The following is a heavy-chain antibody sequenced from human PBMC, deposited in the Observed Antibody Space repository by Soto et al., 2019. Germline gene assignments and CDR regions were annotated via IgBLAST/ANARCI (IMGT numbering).Heavy chain of an antibody. D-gene: IGHD3-22*01. Sequence: TLSLTCAVSGGSISSGGYSWSWIRQPPGKGLEWIGYIYHSGSTYYNPSLKSRVTISVDRSKNQFSLKLSSVTAADTAVYYCARVTFDSSGYYYGKTYNWFDPWGQGTLVTVSS. V-gene: IGHV4-30-2*01. CDR2: IYHSGST. CDR3: ARVTFDSSGYYYGKTYNWFDP. J-gene: IGHJ5*02. CDR1: GGSISSGGYS.